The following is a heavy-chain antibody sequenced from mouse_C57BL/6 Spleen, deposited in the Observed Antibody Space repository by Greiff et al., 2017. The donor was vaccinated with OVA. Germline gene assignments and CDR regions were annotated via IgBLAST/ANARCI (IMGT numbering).Heavy chain of an antibody. J-gene: IGHJ4*01. D-gene: IGHD2-4*01. CDR3: ARERGITTGYYYAMDY. Sequence: EVKLVESGGGLVKPGGSLTLTCAASGFTFSSYAMSWVRQTSAKRLVWVATISYGGSYTYYPDNVKGRFPISRDNAKINLYLQMSHLKSEDTAMYYGARERGITTGYYYAMDYWGQGTSVTVSS. CDR1: GFTFSSYA. CDR2: ISYGGSYT. V-gene: IGHV5-4*01.